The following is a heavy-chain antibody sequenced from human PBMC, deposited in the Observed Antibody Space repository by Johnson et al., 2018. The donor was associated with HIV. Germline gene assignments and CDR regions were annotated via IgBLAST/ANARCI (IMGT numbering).Heavy chain of an antibody. V-gene: IGHV3-30-3*01. J-gene: IGHJ3*02. CDR2: ISYDGSNK. Sequence: QMQLVESGGGVVQPGRSLRLSCAASGFTFSSYAMYWVRQAPGKGLEWVAVISYDGSNKYYADSVKGRVTISRDNSKNTLYLQMNSLRAEDTAVYYCARVRGAFDIWGQGTMVTVSS. CDR1: GFTFSSYA. CDR3: ARVRGAFDI.